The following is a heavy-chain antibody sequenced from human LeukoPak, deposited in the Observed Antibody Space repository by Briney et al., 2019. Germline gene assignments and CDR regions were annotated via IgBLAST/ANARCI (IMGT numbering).Heavy chain of an antibody. CDR1: GFTFSGSL. D-gene: IGHD3-22*01. J-gene: IGHJ6*03. CDR2: VRSKANSYAT. Sequence: PGGSLRLSCAASGFTFSGSLIHWVRQASGKGLEWVGLVRSKANSYATSYSASVKGRFTISRDDSKNTAYLQMNSLNTEDTAIYYCTRRDNYDSSYYMDVWGKGTTVTVSS. V-gene: IGHV3-73*01. CDR3: TRRDNYDSSYYMDV.